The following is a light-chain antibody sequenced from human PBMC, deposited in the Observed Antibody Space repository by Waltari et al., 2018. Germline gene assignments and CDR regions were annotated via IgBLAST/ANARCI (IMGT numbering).Light chain of an antibody. V-gene: IGLV1-44*01. CDR3: AAWDDSLNGWV. CDR1: SPNIGSNP. CDR2: TNN. Sequence: QSVLTQSPSASGTPGQRVTISCSGSSPNIGSNPVNWYKQVPGPAPKLLISTNNQRPSGVPDRFSGSKSGTSASLAISGLQSEDEADYFCAAWDDSLNGWVFGGGTKLSVL. J-gene: IGLJ3*02.